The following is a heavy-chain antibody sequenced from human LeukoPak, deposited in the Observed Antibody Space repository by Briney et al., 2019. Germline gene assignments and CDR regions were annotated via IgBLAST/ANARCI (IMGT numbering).Heavy chain of an antibody. CDR2: INHSGST. J-gene: IGHJ4*02. CDR3: ARQEKVVRGVIITAFDY. D-gene: IGHD3-10*01. Sequence: SETLSLTCAVYGGSFSGYYWSWIRQPPGKGLEWIGEINHSGSTNYNPSLKSRVTISVDTSKNQFSLKLSSVTAADTAVYYCARQEKVVRGVIITAFDYWGQGTLVTVSS. CDR1: GGSFSGYY. V-gene: IGHV4-34*01.